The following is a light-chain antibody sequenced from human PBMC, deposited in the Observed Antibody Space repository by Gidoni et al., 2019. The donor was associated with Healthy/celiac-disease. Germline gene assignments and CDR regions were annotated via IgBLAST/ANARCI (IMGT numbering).Light chain of an antibody. CDR1: QSVSSN. Sequence: EIVMTQSPATLSVSPGARATLSCRASQSVSSNLAWYQQKPGQAPRLLIYGASTRATGIPARFSGSGSGTEFTLTISSLQSEDFAVYYCQQYNNWPSTFXXXTKVEIK. CDR3: QQYNNWPST. V-gene: IGKV3-15*01. J-gene: IGKJ1*01. CDR2: GAS.